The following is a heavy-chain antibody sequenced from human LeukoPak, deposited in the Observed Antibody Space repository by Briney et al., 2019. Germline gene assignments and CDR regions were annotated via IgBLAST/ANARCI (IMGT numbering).Heavy chain of an antibody. CDR3: ARGQISVEGDYDDYIVFDS. Sequence: SGTLSLTCAVYGGSFSGYYWTWIRQPAGKGLEWIGRVYTSGSTKYNPSLKSRVTMSVDTSKNQFSLKLTSVTAADTATYYCARGQISVEGDYDDYIVFDSWGQGTLVTVSS. CDR2: VYTSGST. CDR1: GGSFSGYY. D-gene: IGHD4-17*01. J-gene: IGHJ4*02. V-gene: IGHV4-59*10.